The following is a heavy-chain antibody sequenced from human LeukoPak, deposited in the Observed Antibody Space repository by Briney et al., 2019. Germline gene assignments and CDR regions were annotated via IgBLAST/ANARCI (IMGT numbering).Heavy chain of an antibody. CDR3: ATELAGWRTVGNAFDI. D-gene: IGHD4-23*01. CDR2: FDPEDGET. J-gene: IGHJ3*02. V-gene: IGHV1-24*01. CDR1: GYTLTELS. Sequence: GASVKVSCKASGYTLTELSMHWVRQAPGKGLEWMGGFDPEDGETIYAQKFQGRVTMTEDTSTDTAYMELSSLRSEDTAVYYCATELAGWRTVGNAFDIWGQGTMVTVSS.